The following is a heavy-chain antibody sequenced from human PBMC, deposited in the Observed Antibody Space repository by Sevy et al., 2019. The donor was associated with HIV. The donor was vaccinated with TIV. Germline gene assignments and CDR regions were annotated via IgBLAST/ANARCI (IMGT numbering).Heavy chain of an antibody. D-gene: IGHD2-2*01. CDR1: GYSFTSYW. CDR2: IYPGDSDT. CDR3: ARLVCSSTSCYQFDP. V-gene: IGHV5-51*01. J-gene: IGHJ5*02. Sequence: GESLKISCKGSGYSFTSYWIGWVRQMPGKGLEWMGIIYPGDSDTRYSPSFQGQVTISADKSISTAYLQWSSLKASDTAMYYCARLVCSSTSCYQFDPWGQGTLVTVSS.